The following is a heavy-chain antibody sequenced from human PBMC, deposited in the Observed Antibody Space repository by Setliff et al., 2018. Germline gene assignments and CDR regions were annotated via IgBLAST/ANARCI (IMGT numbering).Heavy chain of an antibody. CDR3: AREVGTSTSSDAFDV. CDR2: IYHSGSA. CDR1: GDSISSGDYF. D-gene: IGHD1-26*01. Sequence: SETLSLTCTVSGDSISSGDYFWSWIRQPPGKGLEWIAYIYHSGSAYYNPSLKSRVTMSVDTSKNQFSLHLTSVTAAATAVYYCAREVGTSTSSDAFDVWGQGMMVTVSS. V-gene: IGHV4-30-4*08. J-gene: IGHJ3*01.